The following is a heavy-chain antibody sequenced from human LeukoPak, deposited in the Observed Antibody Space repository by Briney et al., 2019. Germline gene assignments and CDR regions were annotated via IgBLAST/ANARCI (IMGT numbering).Heavy chain of an antibody. Sequence: PGGSLRLSCAASGFTFDDYGMSWVRQAPGRGLEWVSGINWNGGSTGYADSVKGRFTISRDNAKNSLYLQMNSLRAEDTALYYCARTYSSSWFFDYWGQGTLVTVSS. CDR2: INWNGGST. D-gene: IGHD6-13*01. V-gene: IGHV3-20*04. CDR3: ARTYSSSWFFDY. CDR1: GFTFDDYG. J-gene: IGHJ4*02.